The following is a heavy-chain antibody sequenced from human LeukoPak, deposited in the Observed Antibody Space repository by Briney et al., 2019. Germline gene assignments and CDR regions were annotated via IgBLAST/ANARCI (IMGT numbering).Heavy chain of an antibody. CDR1: GFTFSSYS. CDR2: ISSSGSTI. Sequence: PGGSLRLSCAAYGFTFSSYSMNWVRQAPGKGLEWVSYISSSGSTIYYADSVKGRFTISRDNAKNSLYLQMNSLRAEDTAVYYCARDGGTGYSSSCDYWGQGTLVTVSS. D-gene: IGHD6-13*01. J-gene: IGHJ4*02. V-gene: IGHV3-48*04. CDR3: ARDGGTGYSSSCDY.